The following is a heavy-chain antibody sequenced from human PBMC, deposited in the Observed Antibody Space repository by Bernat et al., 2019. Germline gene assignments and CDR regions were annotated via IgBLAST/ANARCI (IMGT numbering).Heavy chain of an antibody. CDR3: AKDGQLTPYLYYYMDV. J-gene: IGHJ6*03. V-gene: IGHV3-74*01. CDR2: INSDGSVT. Sequence: EVQLVESGGGLVQPGGSLRLSCAASGFTFSSYWMHWVRQAPGKGLVWLSRINSDGSVTAYADSVKGRFTISRDNAKNTLYLQMNSLRAEDTAVYYCAKDGQLTPYLYYYMDVWGRGTTVTVSS. CDR1: GFTFSSYW. D-gene: IGHD3-10*01.